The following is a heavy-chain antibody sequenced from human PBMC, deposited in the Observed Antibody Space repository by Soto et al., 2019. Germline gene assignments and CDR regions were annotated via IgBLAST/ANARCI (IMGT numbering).Heavy chain of an antibody. J-gene: IGHJ6*02. Sequence: TSETLSLTCTVSGGSISSGGYYWSWIRQHPGKSLEWIGYIYHSGSTYYNPSLKSRVTMSVDTSKNQFSLKLNSVTAADTAVYYSIGGQFPVWTGMDDGGQGTTVTVSS. CDR1: GGSISSGGYY. CDR2: IYHSGST. CDR3: IGGQFPVWTGMDD. V-gene: IGHV4-31*03. D-gene: IGHD3-16*01.